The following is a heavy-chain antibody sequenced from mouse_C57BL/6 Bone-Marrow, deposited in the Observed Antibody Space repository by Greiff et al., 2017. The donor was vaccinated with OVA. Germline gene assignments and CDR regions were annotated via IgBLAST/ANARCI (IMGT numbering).Heavy chain of an antibody. J-gene: IGHJ3*01. CDR1: GFSLTSYA. CDR2: LWTGGGT. CDR3: ATAGLGRFAY. D-gene: IGHD4-1*01. Sequence: VKLVESGPGLVAPSQSLSITCTVSGFSLTSYAISWVRQPPGKGLEWLGVLWTGGGTNYNSAPKSRLSISKDNSKSQVFLKMNSLQTDDTARYYCATAGLGRFAYWGQGTLVTVSA. V-gene: IGHV2-9-1*01.